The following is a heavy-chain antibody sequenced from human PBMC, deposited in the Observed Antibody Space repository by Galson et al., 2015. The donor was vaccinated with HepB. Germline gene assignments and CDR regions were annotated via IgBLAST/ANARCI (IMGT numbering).Heavy chain of an antibody. V-gene: IGHV1-24*01. CDR2: FDPEDGET. Sequence: SVKVSCKVSGYTLTELSMHWVRQAPGNGLEWMGGFDPEDGETIYAQKFQGRVTMTEDTSTDTAYMELSSLRSDDTAMYYCATVRRNAYVWGTQDWFDPWGQGTLVTVSS. CDR1: GYTLTELS. CDR3: ATVRRNAYVWGTQDWFDP. D-gene: IGHD3-16*01. J-gene: IGHJ5*02.